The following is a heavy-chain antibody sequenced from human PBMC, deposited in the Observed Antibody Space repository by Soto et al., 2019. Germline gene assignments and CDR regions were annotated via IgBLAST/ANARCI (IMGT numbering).Heavy chain of an antibody. J-gene: IGHJ6*02. Sequence: ETLSLTCAVYGGSFSGYYWSWIRQPPGKGLEWIGEINPSGSTNYNPSLKSRVTISVDTSKNQFSLKLSSVTAADTAVYYCARVGVYIAAAGKFNYYYGMDVWGQGTTVTVSS. CDR2: INPSGST. D-gene: IGHD6-13*01. CDR3: ARVGVYIAAAGKFNYYYGMDV. CDR1: GGSFSGYY. V-gene: IGHV4-34*01.